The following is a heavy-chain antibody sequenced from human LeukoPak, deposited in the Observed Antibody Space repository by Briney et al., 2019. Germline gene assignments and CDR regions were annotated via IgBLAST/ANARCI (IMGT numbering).Heavy chain of an antibody. CDR3: ARSAYYYGSGSYSPVLDY. CDR1: GGSFSGYY. Sequence: SETLSLTCAVYGGSFSGYYWSWIRQPPGKGLEWIGYIYYSGSTNYNPSLKSRVTISVDTSKNQFSLKLSSVTAADTAVYYCARSAYYYGSGSYSPVLDYWGQGTLVTVSS. J-gene: IGHJ4*02. D-gene: IGHD3-10*01. V-gene: IGHV4-59*08. CDR2: IYYSGST.